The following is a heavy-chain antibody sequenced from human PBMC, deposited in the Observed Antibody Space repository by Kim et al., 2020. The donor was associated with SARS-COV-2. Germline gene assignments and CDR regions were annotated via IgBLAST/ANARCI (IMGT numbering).Heavy chain of an antibody. V-gene: IGHV3-23*01. J-gene: IGHJ4*02. Sequence: GGSLRLSCAASGFTFSSYAMSWVRQAPGKGLEWVSSISGSGGSTYYADSVKGRFTISRDNSKNTLYLQMNSLRAEDTAVYYCATDGGITTFGVVLTYYFDYWGQGTLVTVSS. D-gene: IGHD3-3*01. CDR3: ATDGGITTFGVVLTYYFDY. CDR1: GFTFSSYA. CDR2: ISGSGGST.